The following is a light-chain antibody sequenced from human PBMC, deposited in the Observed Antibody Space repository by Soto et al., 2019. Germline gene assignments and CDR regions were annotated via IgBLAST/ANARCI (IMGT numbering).Light chain of an antibody. CDR1: QSVSSN. V-gene: IGKV3-11*01. CDR3: QQRSNWPPLT. Sequence: EIVMTQSPVTLSVSPGERAALSCRASQSVSSNLAWYQQKPGQAPRLLIYDASNRATGIPARFSGSGSGTDFTLTISSLEPEDFAVYYCQQRSNWPPLTFGGGTKVDIK. J-gene: IGKJ4*01. CDR2: DAS.